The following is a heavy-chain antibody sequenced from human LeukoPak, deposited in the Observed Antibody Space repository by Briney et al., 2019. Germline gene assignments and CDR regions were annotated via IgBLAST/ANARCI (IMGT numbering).Heavy chain of an antibody. CDR3: AKGYYDYVWGSYYFDY. Sequence: GGSLRLSCAASGFPFSSYRMNWVRQAPGKGLEVVSAIRGSGGSTYYADSVKGRFTISRDNSRDTLYLQMNSLRAEDTAVYYCAKGYYDYVWGSYYFDYWGQGTLVTVSS. CDR2: IRGSGGST. J-gene: IGHJ4*02. D-gene: IGHD3-16*01. CDR1: GFPFSSYR. V-gene: IGHV3-23*01.